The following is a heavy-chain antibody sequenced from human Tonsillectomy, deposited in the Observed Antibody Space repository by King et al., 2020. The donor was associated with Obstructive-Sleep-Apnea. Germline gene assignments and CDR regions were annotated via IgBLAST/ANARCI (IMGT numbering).Heavy chain of an antibody. Sequence: TLKESGPTLVKSTQTLTLTCTFSGFSFTTSAVGVGWIHQPPGKALEWLALIYWDNDNRYSPSLKSRLTITKDTSKSQVVLTMTNMGPVDTATYYCVHSDRILFDYWGQGTLVTVSS. CDR1: GFSFTTSAVG. CDR2: IYWDNDN. V-gene: IGHV2-5*02. J-gene: IGHJ4*02. CDR3: VHSDRILFDY. D-gene: IGHD2-15*01.